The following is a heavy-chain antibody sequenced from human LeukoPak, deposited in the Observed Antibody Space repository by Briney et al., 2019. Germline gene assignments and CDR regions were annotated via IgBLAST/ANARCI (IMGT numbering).Heavy chain of an antibody. CDR1: GGSVSGYH. Sequence: KPSETLSLTCAVYGGSVSGYHWTWIRQPPGKGLEYIGEINDSGSSIYNPSLKNRVTISVDTSKKQISVNLTSVTAAGTGVYYCARGPHQQWPPMQYWGQGSLVTVSS. J-gene: IGHJ4*02. V-gene: IGHV4-34*01. CDR2: INDSGSS. CDR3: ARGPHQQWPPMQY. D-gene: IGHD6-19*01.